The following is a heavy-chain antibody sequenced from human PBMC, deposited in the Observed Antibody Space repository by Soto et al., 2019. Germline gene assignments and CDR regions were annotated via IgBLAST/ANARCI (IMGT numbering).Heavy chain of an antibody. CDR2: IYYSGST. CDR3: ARDLRVRGVQIYGMDV. J-gene: IGHJ6*02. D-gene: IGHD3-10*01. CDR1: GGSISSGGYY. Sequence: SETLSLTCTVSGGSISSGGYYWSWIRQHPGKGLEWIGYIYYSGSTYYNPSLKSRVTISVDTSKNQFSLKLSSVTAADTAVYYCARDLRVRGVQIYGMDVWGQGTTVTISS. V-gene: IGHV4-31*03.